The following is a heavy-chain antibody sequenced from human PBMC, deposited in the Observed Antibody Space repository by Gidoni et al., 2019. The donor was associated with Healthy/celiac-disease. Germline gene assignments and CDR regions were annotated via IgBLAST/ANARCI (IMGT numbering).Heavy chain of an antibody. Sequence: QVQLVQSGAEVKKPGASVKVSCKASGYPFTGYYMHWVRQAPGQGLEWMGWINPNSGGTNYAQKFQGRVTMTRDTSISTAYMELSRLRSDDTAVYYCARDLGYSSSSHYYYGMDVWGQGTTVTVSS. CDR1: GYPFTGYY. CDR3: ARDLGYSSSSHYYYGMDV. D-gene: IGHD6-6*01. V-gene: IGHV1-2*02. CDR2: INPNSGGT. J-gene: IGHJ6*02.